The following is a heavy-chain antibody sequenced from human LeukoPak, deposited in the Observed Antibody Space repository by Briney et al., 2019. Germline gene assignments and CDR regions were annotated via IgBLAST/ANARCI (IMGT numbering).Heavy chain of an antibody. CDR3: ARDNTSGYYADY. D-gene: IGHD3-22*01. CDR1: GYTFTGYF. J-gene: IGHJ4*02. V-gene: IGHV1-2*02. Sequence: GASVKVSCKTSGYTFTGYFMHWVRQAPGQGLEWMGWINPKTGGTDYAQKFQGRVTMTRDTSISTAYMEVRRLRSDDTAVYYCARDNTSGYYADYWGQGTLVTVSS. CDR2: INPKTGGT.